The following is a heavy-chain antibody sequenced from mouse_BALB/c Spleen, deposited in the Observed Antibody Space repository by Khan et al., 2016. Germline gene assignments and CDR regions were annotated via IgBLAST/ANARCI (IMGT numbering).Heavy chain of an antibody. CDR1: GFAFSRYW. D-gene: IGHD1-1*01. CDR3: ARPGYYGSSIRVFDY. J-gene: IGHJ2*01. Sequence: EVKLLESGGGLVQPGGSLKLSCAASGFAFSRYWMSWVRQAPGKGLEWIGEITPDSSTINYPPSLKDKFIISRDNAKNTLYLQMSKVRSDDTAHYYCARPGYYGSSIRVFDYWGQGTTLTVSS. CDR2: ITPDSSTI. V-gene: IGHV4-1*02.